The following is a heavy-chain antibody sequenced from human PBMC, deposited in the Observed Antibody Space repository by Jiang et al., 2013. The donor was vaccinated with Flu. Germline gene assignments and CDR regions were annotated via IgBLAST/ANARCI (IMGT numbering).Heavy chain of an antibody. CDR2: ISAYNGNT. V-gene: IGHV1-18*01. CDR3: ARVLEGGAAETVYNWFDP. J-gene: IGHJ5*02. CDR1: GYTFTSYG. Sequence: GAEVKKPGASVKVSCKASGYTFTSYGISWVRQAPGQGLEWMGWISAYNGNTNYAQKLQGRVTMTTDTSTSTAYMELRSLRSDDTAVYYCARVLEGGAAETVYNWFDPWGQGTLVTVSS. D-gene: IGHD3-3*02.